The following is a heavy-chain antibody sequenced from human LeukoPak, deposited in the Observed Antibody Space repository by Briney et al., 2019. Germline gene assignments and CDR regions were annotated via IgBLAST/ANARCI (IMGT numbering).Heavy chain of an antibody. V-gene: IGHV1-69*13. CDR1: GYTFTSYD. CDR2: IIPIFGTA. CDR3: ARDLGRYSYVSGDHGAFDI. J-gene: IGHJ3*02. D-gene: IGHD5-18*01. Sequence: ASVKVSCKASGYTFTSYDINWVRQAPGQGLEWMGGIIPIFGTANYAQKFQGRVTITADESTSTAYMELSSLRSEDTAVYYCARDLGRYSYVSGDHGAFDIWGQGTMVTVSS.